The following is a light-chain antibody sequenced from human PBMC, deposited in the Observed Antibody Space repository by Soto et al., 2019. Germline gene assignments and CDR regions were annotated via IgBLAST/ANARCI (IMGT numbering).Light chain of an antibody. CDR2: KAS. Sequence: DIQRTQSPSTLSASVGDRVTITCLASRSISSWLAWYQQKSGRGPKLLIYKASNLQTGVPSRFSGSGSGAEFTLTISSLQPDDFATYYCQQYSDHWTFGQGTKVDIK. CDR3: QQYSDHWT. CDR1: RSISSW. J-gene: IGKJ1*01. V-gene: IGKV1-5*03.